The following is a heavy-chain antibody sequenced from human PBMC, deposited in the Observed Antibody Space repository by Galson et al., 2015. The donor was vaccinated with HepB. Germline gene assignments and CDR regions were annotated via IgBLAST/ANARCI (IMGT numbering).Heavy chain of an antibody. CDR1: GFTLNRFV. CDR2: LKGSGGTT. Sequence: SLRLSCAVSGFTLNRFVMSWVRQAPGKGLEWVASLKGSGGTTNYIDSVKGRFTISTDTAKNMVYLQMNILRVEDTAMYYFAKEHNMGPTGEWGQGTLVTVSS. CDR3: AKEHNMGPTGE. V-gene: IGHV3-23*01. D-gene: IGHD3-16*01. J-gene: IGHJ4*02.